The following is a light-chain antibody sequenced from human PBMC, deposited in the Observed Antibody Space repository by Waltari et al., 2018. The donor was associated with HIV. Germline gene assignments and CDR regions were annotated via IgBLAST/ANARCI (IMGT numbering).Light chain of an antibody. Sequence: SALTQPASVSGSPGQAITVSCTGSSSDVGSYNLVSWYQQHPGKAPKRMIYEDDKRPSGVSNRFSGSKSGNTASLTISGLQAEDEADYYCCSYAGSTTWLFGGGTKLTVL. J-gene: IGLJ3*02. CDR2: EDD. CDR1: SSDVGSYNL. V-gene: IGLV2-23*01. CDR3: CSYAGSTTWL.